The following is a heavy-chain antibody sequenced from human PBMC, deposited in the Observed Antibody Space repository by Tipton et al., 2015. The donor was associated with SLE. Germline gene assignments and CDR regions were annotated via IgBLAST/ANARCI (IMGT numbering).Heavy chain of an antibody. D-gene: IGHD2-2*01. Sequence: SLRLSCAASGFTFSSYEMNWVRQAPGKGLEWVSDISSSGSTMYYADSVKGRFTISRDNAKNSLYLQMNSLRAEDTAVYYCARMPLLDYWGQGTLVTVSS. CDR2: ISSSGSTM. V-gene: IGHV3-48*03. CDR3: ARMPLLDY. J-gene: IGHJ4*02. CDR1: GFTFSSYE.